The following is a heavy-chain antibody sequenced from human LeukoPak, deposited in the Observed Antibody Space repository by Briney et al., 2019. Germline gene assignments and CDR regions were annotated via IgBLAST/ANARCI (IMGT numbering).Heavy chain of an antibody. D-gene: IGHD3-22*01. J-gene: IGHJ4*02. CDR2: INHSGST. CDR3: ARGRPHTMIVVVDLGYYFDY. CDR1: GGSFSGYY. V-gene: IGHV4-34*01. Sequence: PSETLSLTCAVYGGSFSGYYWSWVRQPPGKGREWIGEINHSGSTNYNPSLKSRVTISVDTSKNQFSLKLSSVAAADTAVYYCARGRPHTMIVVVDLGYYFDYWGQGTLVTVSS.